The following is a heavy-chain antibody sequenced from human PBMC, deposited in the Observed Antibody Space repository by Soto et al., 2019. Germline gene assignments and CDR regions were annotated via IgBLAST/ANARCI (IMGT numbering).Heavy chain of an antibody. Sequence: ASVKVSCKASGYIFTGYYMHWVRQAPGQGLEWMGWINPNSGDTSYAQQFQGRVTMTRDTSISTAYMELSTLTSDDTAVYNCARAAVNLYGIDVWGQGTTVTV. J-gene: IGHJ6*02. CDR3: ARAAVNLYGIDV. V-gene: IGHV1-2*02. CDR2: INPNSGDT. CDR1: GYIFTGYY.